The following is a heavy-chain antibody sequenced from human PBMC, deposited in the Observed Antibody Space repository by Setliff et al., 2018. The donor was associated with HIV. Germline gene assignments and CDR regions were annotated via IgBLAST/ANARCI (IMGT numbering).Heavy chain of an antibody. CDR1: GGSIRVDNYF. Sequence: SETLSLTCTVSGGSIRVDNYFWGWIRQPPGKGLEWIGSIYYSGSTNYNPSLKSRVTISVDTSKNQFSLKLSSVTAADTAVYYCARAVGAPYFDYWGQGTLVTVSS. CDR2: IYYSGST. CDR3: ARAVGAPYFDY. J-gene: IGHJ4*02. V-gene: IGHV4-39*07. D-gene: IGHD1-26*01.